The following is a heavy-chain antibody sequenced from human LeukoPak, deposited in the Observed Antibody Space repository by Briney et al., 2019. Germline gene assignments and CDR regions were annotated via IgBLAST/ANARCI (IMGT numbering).Heavy chain of an antibody. D-gene: IGHD3-3*01. J-gene: IGHJ4*02. CDR3: ARDRSVRYCDY. CDR1: GFTFSSYG. CDR2: IWYDGSSK. V-gene: IGHV3-33*01. Sequence: GGSLRLSCAASGFTFSSYGMHWVRQAPGKGLEWVAIIWYDGSSKYYADSVKGRFTISRDNSRNTLYLQMNSLRAEDTAVYYCARDRSVRYCDYWGQGTLVTVST.